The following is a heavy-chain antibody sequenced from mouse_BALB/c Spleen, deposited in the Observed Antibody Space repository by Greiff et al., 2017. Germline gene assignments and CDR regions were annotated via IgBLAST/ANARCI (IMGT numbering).Heavy chain of an antibody. CDR3: ARGIYYGNYDAMDY. CDR2: ISSGSSTI. D-gene: IGHD2-1*01. Sequence: EVKLVESGGGLVQPGGSRKLSCAASGFTFSSFGMHWVRQAPEKGLEWVAYISSGSSTIYYADTVKGRFTISRDNPKNTLFLQMTSLRSEDTAMYYCARGIYYGNYDAMDYWGQGTSVTVSS. CDR1: GFTFSSFG. V-gene: IGHV5-17*02. J-gene: IGHJ4*01.